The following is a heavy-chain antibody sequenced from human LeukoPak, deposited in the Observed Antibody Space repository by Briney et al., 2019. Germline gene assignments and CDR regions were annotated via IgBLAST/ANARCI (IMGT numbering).Heavy chain of an antibody. V-gene: IGHV3-23*01. CDR3: ARDMQLST. J-gene: IGHJ3*01. CDR1: GFAFTGSA. D-gene: IGHD3-16*02. CDR2: ISYSGANS. Sequence: RCLRPSPAPSGFAFTGSAMSSVRQAPREGVEWVSLISYSGANSYYTASVRGRFTISRDNSKDTLFLQMNSLRAEDTAIYYCARDMQLSTWGLGTMVTVSS.